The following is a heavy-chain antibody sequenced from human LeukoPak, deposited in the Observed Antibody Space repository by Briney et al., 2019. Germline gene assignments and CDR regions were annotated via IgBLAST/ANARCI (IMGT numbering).Heavy chain of an antibody. CDR3: ARTVDSTNFDY. J-gene: IGHJ4*02. CDR2: INPSGGST. CDR1: GYTFTSYY. D-gene: IGHD2-2*01. Sequence: ASVKVSCKASGYTFTSYYMHWVRQAPGQGLEWMGIINPSGGSTNYAQKFQGRVTMTRDMSTSTVYMEVSSLRSEDTAVYYCARTVDSTNFDYWGQGTLVTVSS. V-gene: IGHV1-46*01.